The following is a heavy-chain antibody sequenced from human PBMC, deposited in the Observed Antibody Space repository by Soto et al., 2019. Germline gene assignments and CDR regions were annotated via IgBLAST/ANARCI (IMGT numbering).Heavy chain of an antibody. V-gene: IGHV3-23*01. J-gene: IGHJ4*02. CDR2: ISGTGGST. Sequence: GSLRLSCAASGSTFSSYVMSWVRQAPGKGLEWVSAISGTGGSTYYADSVKGRFTISRDNSKNTLYLQMNSLRAEDTAVYYCAKKVGGYYPYYFDYWGQGTLVTVSS. CDR3: AKKVGGYYPYYFDY. CDR1: GSTFSSYV. D-gene: IGHD3-22*01.